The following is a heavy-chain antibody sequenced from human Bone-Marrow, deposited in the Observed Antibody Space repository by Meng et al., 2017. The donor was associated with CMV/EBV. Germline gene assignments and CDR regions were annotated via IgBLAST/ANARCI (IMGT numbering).Heavy chain of an antibody. V-gene: IGHV3-15*01. CDR3: TTLRTMVRGVGRGY. D-gene: IGHD3-10*01. J-gene: IGHJ4*02. Sequence: FTFSNAWMSWVRQATGKGLEWVGRIKSKTDGGTTDYAAPVKGRFTISRDDSKNTLYLQMNSLKTEDTAVYYCTTLRTMVRGVGRGYWGQGTLVTVSS. CDR1: FTFSNAW. CDR2: IKSKTDGGTT.